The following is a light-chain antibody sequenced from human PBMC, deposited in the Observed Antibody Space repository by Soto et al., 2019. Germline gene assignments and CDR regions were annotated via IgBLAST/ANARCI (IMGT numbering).Light chain of an antibody. J-gene: IGKJ1*01. CDR1: QSVGTS. CDR2: DAA. V-gene: IGKV3-11*01. CDR3: QHRSSWPSS. Sequence: DIVLTQSPATLSLSPGDRATLSCRASQSVGTSLAWYKQQPGQAPRLLIHDAAYRASGIPERFRGSGSGTAFSLSISSLEPDEFAVYYCQHRSSWPSSFGRGTKVEV.